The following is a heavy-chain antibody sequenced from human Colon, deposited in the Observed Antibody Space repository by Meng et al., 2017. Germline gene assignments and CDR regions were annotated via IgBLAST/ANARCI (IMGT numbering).Heavy chain of an antibody. Sequence: GLLVQSGCEGKKPGSSGNVSCKASGGTFSSYAISWVRQAPGQGLEWMGGIIPIFGTANYAQKFQGRVTITADKSTSTAYMELSSLTSEDTAVYFCARAISFDTWIFGDSWGQGTLVTVSS. CDR3: ARAISFDTWIFGDS. D-gene: IGHD3-3*01. J-gene: IGHJ4*02. CDR1: GGTFSSYA. V-gene: IGHV1-69*06. CDR2: IIPIFGTA.